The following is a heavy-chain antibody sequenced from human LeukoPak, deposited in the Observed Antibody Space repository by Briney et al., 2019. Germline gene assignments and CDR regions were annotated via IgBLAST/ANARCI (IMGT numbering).Heavy chain of an antibody. D-gene: IGHD1/OR15-1a*01. Sequence: ASVKVSCKASGYTFTGYYMHWVRQAPGQGLEWMGWINPNSGGTNYAQKFQGRVTMTRDTSISTAYMELSRLRSDDTAVYYCVTNAAHQSYFDYWGQGTLVTVSS. CDR2: INPNSGGT. V-gene: IGHV1-2*02. CDR1: GYTFTGYY. J-gene: IGHJ4*02. CDR3: VTNAAHQSYFDY.